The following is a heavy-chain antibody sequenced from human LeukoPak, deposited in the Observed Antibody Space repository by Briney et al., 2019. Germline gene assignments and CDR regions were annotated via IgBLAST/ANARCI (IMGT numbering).Heavy chain of an antibody. CDR2: ISSSGSTI. CDR3: ARTRYGDYAFDY. V-gene: IGHV3-48*03. Sequence: GGSLGLSCAASGFTFSSYEMNWVRQAPGKGLEWVSYISSSGSTIYYADSVKGRFTISRDNAKNSLYLQMNSLRAEDTAVYYCARTRYGDYAFDYWGQGTLVTVSS. D-gene: IGHD4-17*01. CDR1: GFTFSSYE. J-gene: IGHJ4*02.